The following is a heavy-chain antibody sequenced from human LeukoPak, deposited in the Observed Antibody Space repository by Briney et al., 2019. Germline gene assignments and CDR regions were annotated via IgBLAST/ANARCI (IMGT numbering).Heavy chain of an antibody. Sequence: GGSLRLSCAASGFTSNSHWMTWVRQAPGKGLDWVATIKQDGTNKYYVDSVKGRFTISRDNAKNSLYLQMNSLRAEDTALYYCARGIGDYWGQGTLVTVSS. V-gene: IGHV3-7*03. J-gene: IGHJ4*02. CDR2: IKQDGTNK. CDR3: ARGIGDY. CDR1: GFTSNSHW. D-gene: IGHD3-3*01.